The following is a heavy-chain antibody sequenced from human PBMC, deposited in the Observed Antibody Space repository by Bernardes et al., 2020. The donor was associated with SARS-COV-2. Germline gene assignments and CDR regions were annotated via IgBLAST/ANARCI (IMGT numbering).Heavy chain of an antibody. D-gene: IGHD2-21*02. CDR3: AGSSCGIDCYSGGVRSWDYGMDV. CDR1: GRSISSSTYY. J-gene: IGHJ6*02. Sequence: SEPLSLTCTVAGRSISSSTYYCGWIRQPPGKGLEWIGSIDATRSSYYTPSPQSPVTESHATSKQQFSLRRRFVTAADTAVYYGAGSSCGIDCYSGGVRSWDYGMDVWGQGTTVTVSS. V-gene: IGHV4-39*01. CDR2: IDATRSS.